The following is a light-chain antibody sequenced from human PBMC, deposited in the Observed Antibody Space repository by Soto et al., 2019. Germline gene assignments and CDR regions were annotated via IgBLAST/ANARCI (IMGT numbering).Light chain of an antibody. CDR1: QSVGSN. J-gene: IGKJ2*01. V-gene: IGKV3-15*01. CDR2: GAS. CDR3: QQYNNWPPYT. Sequence: EIVMTQSPATLSVSLGERATLSCRASQSVGSNLAWFQQKPGQAPRLLIYGASTRATGIPARFSGSGSGTEFTLTISSLQSEDFAVYYCQQYNNWPPYTFGQGTKLDIK.